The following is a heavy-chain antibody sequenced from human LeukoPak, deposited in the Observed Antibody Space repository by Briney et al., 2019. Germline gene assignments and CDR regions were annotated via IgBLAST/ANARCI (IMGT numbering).Heavy chain of an antibody. J-gene: IGHJ4*02. Sequence: GGSLRLSCAASGVTFSDYYMSWIRQAPGKGLEWVSYISSSGSTIYYADSVRGRFTISRDNAKNSLYLQMNSLRAEDTAVYYCARDPANAPQIRGFDYWGQGTLVTVSS. V-gene: IGHV3-11*04. CDR3: ARDPANAPQIRGFDY. CDR1: GVTFSDYY. D-gene: IGHD1-26*01. CDR2: ISSSGSTI.